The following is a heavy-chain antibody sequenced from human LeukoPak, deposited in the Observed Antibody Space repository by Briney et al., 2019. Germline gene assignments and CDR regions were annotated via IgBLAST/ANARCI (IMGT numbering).Heavy chain of an antibody. J-gene: IGHJ4*02. CDR3: AKDHMVRGVVGY. D-gene: IGHD3-10*01. Sequence: GGSQRLSCAVSGLVVGSDCVSWVRQAPGKGLEWVAVISYDGSNKYYADSVKGRFTISRDNSKNTLYLQMNSLRAEDTAVYYCAKDHMVRGVVGYWGQGTLVTVSS. CDR2: ISYDGSNK. V-gene: IGHV3-30*18. CDR1: GLVVGSDC.